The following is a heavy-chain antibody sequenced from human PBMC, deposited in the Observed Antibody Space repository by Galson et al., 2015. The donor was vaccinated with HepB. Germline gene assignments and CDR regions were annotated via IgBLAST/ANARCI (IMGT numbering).Heavy chain of an antibody. CDR1: GFTFSSYS. J-gene: IGHJ3*02. CDR2: ISSSSSYI. V-gene: IGHV3-21*01. D-gene: IGHD2-2*01. CDR3: ARGCGYCSSTSCCNDAFDI. Sequence: SLRLSCAASGFTFSSYSMNWVRRAPGKGLEWVSSISSSSSYIYYADSVKGRFTISRDNAKNSLYLQMNSLRAEDTAVYYCARGCGYCSSTSCCNDAFDIWGQGTMVTVSS.